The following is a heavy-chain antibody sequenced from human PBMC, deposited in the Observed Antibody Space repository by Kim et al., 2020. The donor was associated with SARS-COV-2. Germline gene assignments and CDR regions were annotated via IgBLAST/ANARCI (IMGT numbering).Heavy chain of an antibody. CDR2: ISSNGGST. D-gene: IGHD2-2*01. V-gene: IGHV3-64D*06. CDR3: VKSVVVPAAMHDYYYGMDV. J-gene: IGHJ6*02. CDR1: GFTFSSYA. Sequence: GGSLRLSCSASGFTFSSYAMHWVRQAPGKGLEYVSAISSNGGSTYYADSVKGRFTISRDNSKNTLYLQMSSLRAEDTAVYYCVKSVVVPAAMHDYYYGMDVWCQGTTVTVSS.